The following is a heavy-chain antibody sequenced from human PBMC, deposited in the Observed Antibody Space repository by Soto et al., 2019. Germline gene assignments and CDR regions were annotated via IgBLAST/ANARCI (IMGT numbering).Heavy chain of an antibody. CDR1: GYTFTSSG. J-gene: IGHJ4*02. CDR3: ARAVAVPADFDY. V-gene: IGHV1-18*01. Sequence: GASVKVSCKASGYTFTSSGISWVRQAPGQGLEWMGWISTDNGNTNYAQHLQGRVSMTTDTSTSTANMDLRNLKTEDTAVYYCARAVAVPADFDYWGPGTLVTVSS. D-gene: IGHD6-19*01. CDR2: ISTDNGNT.